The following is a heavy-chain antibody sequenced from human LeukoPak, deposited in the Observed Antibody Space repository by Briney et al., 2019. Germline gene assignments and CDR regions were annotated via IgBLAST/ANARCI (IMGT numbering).Heavy chain of an antibody. CDR2: ISGYNGHT. J-gene: IGHJ4*02. D-gene: IGHD3-10*01. V-gene: IGHV1-18*01. CDR1: GYTFTSYG. Sequence: ASVKVSCKASGYTFTSYGISWVRQAPGQGLEWMGWISGYNGHTKYAQKVQGRVTMSTDTSTSTVYMELRSLISDDTGVYYCARGQTNRLLWVGELVSNINPFDYWGQGTLVTVSS. CDR3: ARGQTNRLLWVGELVSNINPFDY.